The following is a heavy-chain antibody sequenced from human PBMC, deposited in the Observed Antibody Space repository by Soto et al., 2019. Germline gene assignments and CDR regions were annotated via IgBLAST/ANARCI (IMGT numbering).Heavy chain of an antibody. CDR1: GYTFIRYA. Sequence: ASVKVSCKASGYTFIRYAMHWVRQAPGQRLEWMGWINVGNGNTKYSQKFQGRVTIARDTSASTAYVELSSLTSEDTAVYYCARDRRQVPVLGLYYYDYWGQGTLVTVS. V-gene: IGHV1-3*01. D-gene: IGHD3-16*01. J-gene: IGHJ4*02. CDR3: ARDRRQVPVLGLYYYDY. CDR2: INVGNGNT.